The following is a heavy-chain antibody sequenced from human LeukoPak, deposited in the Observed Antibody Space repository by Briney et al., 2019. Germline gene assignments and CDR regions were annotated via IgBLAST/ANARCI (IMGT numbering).Heavy chain of an antibody. CDR2: ISGSGGST. V-gene: IGHV3-23*01. Sequence: GGSLRLSCAASGFTFGSYAMSWVRQAPGKGLEWVSAISGSGGSTYYADSVKGRFTISRDNSKNTLYLQMNSLRAEDTAVYYCAKKTSDYSSSWFDYWGQGTLVTVSS. CDR1: GFTFGSYA. D-gene: IGHD6-13*01. J-gene: IGHJ4*02. CDR3: AKKTSDYSSSWFDY.